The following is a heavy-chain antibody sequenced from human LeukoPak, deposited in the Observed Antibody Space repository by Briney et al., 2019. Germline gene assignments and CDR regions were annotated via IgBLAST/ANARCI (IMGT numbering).Heavy chain of an antibody. CDR1: GFTFSSYG. J-gene: IGHJ4*02. CDR3: AKGRIAVAGRNY. Sequence: PGRSLRLSCGASGFTFSSYGMHWVRQAPGKGLEWVAFIRYDGSNKYYADSVKGRFTISRDNSKNTLYLQMNSLRAEDTAVYYCAKGRIAVAGRNYWGQGALVTVSS. CDR2: IRYDGSNK. V-gene: IGHV3-30*02. D-gene: IGHD6-19*01.